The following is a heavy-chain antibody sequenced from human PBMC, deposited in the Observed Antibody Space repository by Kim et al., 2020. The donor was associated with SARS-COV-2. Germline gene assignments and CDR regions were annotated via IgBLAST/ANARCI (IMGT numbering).Heavy chain of an antibody. CDR2: IIPIFGTA. CDR1: GGTFSSYA. Sequence: SVKVSCKASGGTFSSYAISWVRQAPGQGLEWMGGIIPIFGTANYSQKFQGRVTITADESTSTAYMELSSLRSEDTAVYYCARPDVDIVATMVLGPGAYYYNGMDVWGQGTTVTVSS. CDR3: ARPDVDIVATMVLGPGAYYYNGMDV. V-gene: IGHV1-69*13. J-gene: IGHJ6*02. D-gene: IGHD5-12*01.